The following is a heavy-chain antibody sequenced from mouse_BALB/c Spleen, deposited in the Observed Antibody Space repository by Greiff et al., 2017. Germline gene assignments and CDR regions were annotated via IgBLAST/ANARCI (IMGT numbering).Heavy chain of an antibody. V-gene: IGHV1-7*01. CDR3: ARKRYDVDY. CDR2: INPSTGYT. J-gene: IGHJ2*01. D-gene: IGHD2-14*01. Sequence: VQLQQSGAELAKPGASVKMSCKASGYTFTSYWMHWVKQRPGQGLEWIGYINPSTGYTEYNQKFKDKATLTADKSSSTAYMQLSSLTSEDSAVYYCARKRYDVDYWGQGTTLTVSS. CDR1: GYTFTSYW.